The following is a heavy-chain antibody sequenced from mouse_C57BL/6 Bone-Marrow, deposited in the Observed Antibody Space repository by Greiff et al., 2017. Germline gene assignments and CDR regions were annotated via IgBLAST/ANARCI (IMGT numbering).Heavy chain of an antibody. CDR1: GYTFTGYW. D-gene: IGHD1-1*01. CDR3: ARGFITTVVAHWYFDV. CDR2: ILPGSGST. J-gene: IGHJ1*03. Sequence: QVQLKQSGAELMKPGASVKLSCKATGYTFTGYWIEWVKQRPGHGLEWIGEILPGSGSTNYNEKFKGKATFTADTSSNTAYMQLSSLTTEDSAIYYCARGFITTVVAHWYFDVWGTGTTVTVSS. V-gene: IGHV1-9*01.